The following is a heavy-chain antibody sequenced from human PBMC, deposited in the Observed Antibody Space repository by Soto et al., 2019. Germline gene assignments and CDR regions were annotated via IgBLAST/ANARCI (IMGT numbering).Heavy chain of an antibody. CDR3: VKQVSSTTIFDY. CDR1: EFTVSNNY. V-gene: IGHV3-53*04. CDR2: LYSGDIT. D-gene: IGHD4-17*01. Sequence: GGSLRLSCAASEFTVSNNYVSWVRQAPGKGLEWVSALYSGDITYYADSVKGRFTISRHNSENTLYLQMNSLRPDDTAVYYCVKQVSSTTIFDYWGQGTLVTVSS. J-gene: IGHJ4*02.